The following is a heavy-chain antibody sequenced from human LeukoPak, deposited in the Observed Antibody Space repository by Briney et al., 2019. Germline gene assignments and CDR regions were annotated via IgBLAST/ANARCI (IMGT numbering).Heavy chain of an antibody. Sequence: ASVKVSCKVSGYTFTDYYMYWVRQAPGQGLEWMGRINPNSGDTFYAQKFQGRVTMTRDTSISTAYMELSRLRSDDTAVYYCARVMKATVRTSNFDYWGQGTLVTVSS. V-gene: IGHV1-2*06. CDR1: GYTFTDYY. J-gene: IGHJ4*02. CDR3: ARVMKATVRTSNFDY. CDR2: INPNSGDT. D-gene: IGHD4-17*01.